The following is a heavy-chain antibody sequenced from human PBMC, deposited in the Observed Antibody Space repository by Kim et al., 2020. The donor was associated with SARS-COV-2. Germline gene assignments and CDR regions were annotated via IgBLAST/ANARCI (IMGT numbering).Heavy chain of an antibody. CDR2: IYTTGGT. V-gene: IGHV4-30-2*01. D-gene: IGHD5-12*01. J-gene: IGHJ3*02. CDR1: GGSVSTGFYS. CDR3: VRDGYNSTILANDGFDI. Sequence: SETLSLTCSVSGGSVSTGFYSWNWIRQPPGKGLEWIGHIYTTGGTRYSPSLRSRATITLNKSKNLLSLKLTSVTAADRATYYCVRDGYNSTILANDGFDIWGQGLMVTVSS.